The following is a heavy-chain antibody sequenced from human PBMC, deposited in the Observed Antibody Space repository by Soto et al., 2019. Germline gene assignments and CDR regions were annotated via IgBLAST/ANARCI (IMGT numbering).Heavy chain of an antibody. CDR1: GGSISSGDYY. CDR2: IYYSGST. D-gene: IGHD1-1*01. J-gene: IGHJ6*02. V-gene: IGHV4-30-4*01. Sequence: SETLSLTCTVSGGSISSGDYYWSWIRQPPGKGLEWIGYIYYSGSTYYNPSLKSRVTISVDTSKNQFSLKLSSVTAADTAVYYCARWNDYYYGMDVWGQGTTVTVSS. CDR3: ARWNDYYYGMDV.